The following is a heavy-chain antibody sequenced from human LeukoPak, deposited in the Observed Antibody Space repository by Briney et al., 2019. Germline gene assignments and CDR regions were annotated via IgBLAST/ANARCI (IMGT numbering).Heavy chain of an antibody. CDR3: ASEPGAAMGDY. CDR2: ISSSSSTI. D-gene: IGHD5-18*01. CDR1: GFTFSSYS. Sequence: GGSLRLSCAASGFTFSSYSMNWVRQAPGKGLEWVSYISSSSSTIYYADSVKGRFTISRDNAKNSLYLQMNSLRAEDTAVYYCASEPGAAMGDYWGQGTLVTVSS. V-gene: IGHV3-48*04. J-gene: IGHJ4*02.